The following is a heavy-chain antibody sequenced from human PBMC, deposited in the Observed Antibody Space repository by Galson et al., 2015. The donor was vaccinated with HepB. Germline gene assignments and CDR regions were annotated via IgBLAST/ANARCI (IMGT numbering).Heavy chain of an antibody. D-gene: IGHD1-1*01. CDR3: ARGYNWNDAFDK. CDR1: GFSFDDYT. V-gene: IGHV3-43*01. CDR2: ISWNGDTT. Sequence: SLRLSCAASGFSFDDYTMHWVRQAPGRGLEWVSLISWNGDTTYYAEYVSGRFTISRDNSKYSLFLQMNSLRSDDTALYYCARGYNWNDAFDKWGQGTLVTVSS. J-gene: IGHJ4*02.